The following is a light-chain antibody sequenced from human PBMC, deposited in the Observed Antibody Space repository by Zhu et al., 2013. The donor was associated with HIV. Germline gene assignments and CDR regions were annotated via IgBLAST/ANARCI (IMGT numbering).Light chain of an antibody. CDR1: QTVSYKH. Sequence: EVVLMQSPGTLSLSPGERATLSCRASQTVSYKHIAWYQQKPGQAPRLLIYGASTRATGIPARFSGSGSGTEFTLTISSLQSEDFAVYYCQQYKNWPPTFGGGTKVEI. J-gene: IGKJ4*01. CDR3: QQYKNWPPT. V-gene: IGKV3-15*01. CDR2: GAS.